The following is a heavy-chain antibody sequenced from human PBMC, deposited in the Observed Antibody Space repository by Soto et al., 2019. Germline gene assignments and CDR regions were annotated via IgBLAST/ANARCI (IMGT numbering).Heavy chain of an antibody. J-gene: IGHJ4*02. D-gene: IGHD5-12*01. CDR1: GGTFSSYA. V-gene: IGHV1-69*13. CDR2: IIPIFGTA. Sequence: SVKVSCKASGGTFSSYAISWVRPAPGQGLELMGGIIPIFGTANYAQKFQGRVTITADESTSTAYMELSSLRSEDTAVYYCARGGVATREYYFDYWGQGTMVTVSS. CDR3: ARGGVATREYYFDY.